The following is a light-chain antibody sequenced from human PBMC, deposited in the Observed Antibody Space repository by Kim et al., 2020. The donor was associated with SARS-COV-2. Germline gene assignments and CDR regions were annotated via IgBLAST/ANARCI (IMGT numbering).Light chain of an antibody. CDR1: SSNIGNNY. CDR3: GTWDSSLSAAV. Sequence: QCVLTQPPSVSAAPGQKVTISCSGSSSNIGNNYVSWYQQLPGTAPKLLIYDNDKRPSGIPDRFSGSKSGTSATLGITGLQPWDEADYYCGTWDSSLSAAVFGGGTQLTVL. CDR2: DND. J-gene: IGLJ2*01. V-gene: IGLV1-51*01.